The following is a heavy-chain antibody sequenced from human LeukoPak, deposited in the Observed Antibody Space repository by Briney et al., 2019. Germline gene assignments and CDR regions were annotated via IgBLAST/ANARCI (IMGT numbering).Heavy chain of an antibody. CDR1: GGSFSGYY. V-gene: IGHV4-34*01. CDR3: AREPAAIDY. D-gene: IGHD2-2*01. CDR2: INHSGST. J-gene: IGHJ4*02. Sequence: PSETLSLTXAVYGGSFSGYYWSWIRQPPGKGLEWIGEINHSGSTNYNPSLKSRVTISVDTSKNQFSLKLSSVTAADTAVYYCAREPAAIDYWGQRTLVTVSS.